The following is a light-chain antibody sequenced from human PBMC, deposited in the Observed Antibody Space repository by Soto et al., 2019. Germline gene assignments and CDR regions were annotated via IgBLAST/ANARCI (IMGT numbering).Light chain of an antibody. Sequence: QLVLTQSPSASASLGASVKLTCTLSSGHRGDAIAWHQQQPEKGPRYLMTLSSDGSHSKGDGIPDRFSGSSSGAERYLTTSSLQSEDEADYDCQTWGTGIHWVFGGGTKVTV. CDR3: QTWGTGIHWV. CDR1: SGHRGDA. CDR2: LSSDGSH. J-gene: IGLJ3*02. V-gene: IGLV4-69*01.